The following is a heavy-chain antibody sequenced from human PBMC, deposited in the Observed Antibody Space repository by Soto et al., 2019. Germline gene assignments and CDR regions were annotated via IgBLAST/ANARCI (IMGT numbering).Heavy chain of an antibody. CDR1: GFSFSPYT. J-gene: IGHJ4*02. V-gene: IGHV3-30-3*01. D-gene: IGHD2-21*02. CDR2: ISYDGSDK. Sequence: QVQLVDSGGGVVQPGRSLRLSCAASGFSFSPYTMHWVRQAPGKGLEWVALISYDGSDKYYADPVKGRFTISRDNSKNALYLQMSSLRPEDTAIYYCARGGGFCGGDCYKGGIDYWGQGTLVTVSS. CDR3: ARGGGFCGGDCYKGGIDY.